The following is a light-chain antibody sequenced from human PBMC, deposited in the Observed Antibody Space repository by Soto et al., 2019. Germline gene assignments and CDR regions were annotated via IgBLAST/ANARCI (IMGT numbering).Light chain of an antibody. V-gene: IGLV2-14*01. CDR3: SSYTSSRTLV. CDR2: DVI. J-gene: IGLJ2*01. Sequence: QSALTQPASVSGSPGQSITISCTGTSSDIGAYNYVSWYQHHPGKAPKLIIYDVINRPSEISNRFSGSKSGNTASLAISGLQAEDEADYYCSSYTSSRTLVFGGGTKLTVL. CDR1: SSDIGAYNY.